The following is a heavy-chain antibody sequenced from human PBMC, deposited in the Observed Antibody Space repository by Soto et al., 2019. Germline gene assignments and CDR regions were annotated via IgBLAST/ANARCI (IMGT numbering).Heavy chain of an antibody. J-gene: IGHJ5*02. CDR3: TDPFAVDIVS. CDR2: IDTYGSAT. Sequence: PGGSLRLSCAASGFSLSGYWMHWVRQAPGKGLVWVSRIDTYGSATKYADSVEGRFSISKDNAENTLYLQMNNLRADDTAVYYCTDPFAVDIVSWGPGTLVTVSS. D-gene: IGHD5-12*01. CDR1: GFSLSGYW. V-gene: IGHV3-74*01.